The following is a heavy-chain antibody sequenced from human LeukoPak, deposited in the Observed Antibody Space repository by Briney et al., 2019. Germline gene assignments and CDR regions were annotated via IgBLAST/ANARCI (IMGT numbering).Heavy chain of an antibody. V-gene: IGHV3-21*01. CDR1: GFTFSSYS. CDR3: ASSYGDYLPFDY. D-gene: IGHD4-17*01. J-gene: IGHJ4*02. CDR2: ISSSSSYI. Sequence: GGSLRLSCAASGFTFSSYSMNWVRQAPGRGLEWVSSISSSSSYIYYADSVKGRFTISRDNAKSSLYLQMNSLRAEDTAVYYCASSYGDYLPFDYWGQGTLVTVSS.